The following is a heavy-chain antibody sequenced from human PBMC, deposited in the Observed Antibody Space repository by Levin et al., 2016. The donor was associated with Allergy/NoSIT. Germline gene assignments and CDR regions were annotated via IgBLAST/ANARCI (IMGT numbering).Heavy chain of an antibody. V-gene: IGHV3-9*01. J-gene: IGHJ4*02. Sequence: GGSLRLSCAASGFIFDDYAMHWVRQAPGKGLEWVSGISWNGGSTVFADSVEGRFTISRDSSNNSLYLQMTSLRTEDTAFYYCAKGHQGWTTKSAFDYWGQGTLVTVSS. D-gene: IGHD4-17*01. CDR3: AKGHQGWTTKSAFDY. CDR1: GFIFDDYA. CDR2: ISWNGGST.